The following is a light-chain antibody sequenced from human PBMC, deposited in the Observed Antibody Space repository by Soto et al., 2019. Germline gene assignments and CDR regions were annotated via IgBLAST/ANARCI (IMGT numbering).Light chain of an antibody. Sequence: IQMTQSPSSLSASVGDRVTITCRASQDIGSDLGWYQQKPGKAPKLLIYAASNLQSGVPSRYSGSGSGTEFTLTISNLQPDDFATYYCQQYESYSPWTFGQGTKVDIK. CDR2: AAS. CDR3: QQYESYSPWT. CDR1: QDIGSD. V-gene: IGKV1-17*02. J-gene: IGKJ1*01.